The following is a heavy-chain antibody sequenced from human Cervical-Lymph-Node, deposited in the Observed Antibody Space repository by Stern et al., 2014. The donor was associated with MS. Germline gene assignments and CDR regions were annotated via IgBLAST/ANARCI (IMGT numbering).Heavy chain of an antibody. V-gene: IGHV1-46*03. D-gene: IGHD4-17*01. J-gene: IGHJ1*01. CDR1: GDTFASYP. CDR2: VNPTDGRT. Sequence: VQLVESGTEVKKPGASVKVSCKASGDTFASYPIHWLRQAPGQGPVWMGIVNPTDGRTTYAQTFKGRVTMTRDTSTRTVYMELSSLRVEDTAMYFCANPLPYANWGQGTRVTVSS. CDR3: ANPLPYAN.